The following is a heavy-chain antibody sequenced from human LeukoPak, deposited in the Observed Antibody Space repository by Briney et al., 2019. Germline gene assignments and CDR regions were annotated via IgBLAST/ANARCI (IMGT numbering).Heavy chain of an antibody. J-gene: IGHJ4*02. Sequence: GGSLRLSCAASGFTFSSSAMSWVRQAPGKGLEWVSVISGSGGNTYYADSVKGRCAISRDNSKNTLYLQMNSLRAEDTAVYYCAKSYDTSGYYYFYFDSWGQGTLVTVSS. CDR2: ISGSGGNT. D-gene: IGHD3-22*01. CDR3: AKSYDTSGYYYFYFDS. V-gene: IGHV3-23*01. CDR1: GFTFSSSA.